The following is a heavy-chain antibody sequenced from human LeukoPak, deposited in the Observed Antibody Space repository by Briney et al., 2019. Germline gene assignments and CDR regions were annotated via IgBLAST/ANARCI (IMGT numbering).Heavy chain of an antibody. CDR1: GYTFTSYA. V-gene: IGHV1-3*01. Sequence: AASVKVSCTASGYTFTSYAMHWVRQAPGQRLEWTGWINAGNGNTKYSQKFQGRVTITRDTSASTAHMELSSLRSGDTAVYYCARGAWPNPSSSLQFDYWGQGTLVTVSS. CDR3: ARGAWPNPSSSLQFDY. D-gene: IGHD6-13*01. J-gene: IGHJ4*02. CDR2: INAGNGNT.